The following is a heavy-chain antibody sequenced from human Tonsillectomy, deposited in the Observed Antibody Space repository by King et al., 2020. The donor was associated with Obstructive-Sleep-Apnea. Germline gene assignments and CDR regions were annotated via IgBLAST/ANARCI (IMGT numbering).Heavy chain of an antibody. Sequence: VQLVESGGGLGQPGGSLRLSCAASGFTFSSYAMSWVRQAPGKGLEWVSAISGSGGSTYYSDSVKGRFTISRDNSKNTLYLQMNSLRAEDTAVYYCAKDGAYCGGDCYPEYFQHWGQGTLVTVSS. CDR2: ISGSGGST. V-gene: IGHV3-23*04. CDR3: AKDGAYCGGDCYPEYFQH. J-gene: IGHJ1*01. CDR1: GFTFSSYA. D-gene: IGHD2-21*02.